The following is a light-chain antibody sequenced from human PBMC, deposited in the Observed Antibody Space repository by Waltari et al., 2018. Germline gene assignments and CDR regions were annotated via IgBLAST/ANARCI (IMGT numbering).Light chain of an antibody. CDR1: RSDVGVYTY. V-gene: IGLV2-14*01. Sequence: QSALTQPASVSGSPGQSITIPCTGTRSDVGVYTYVSWYQKHPGKAPKLRIYDVSNRASGVSDRFSGSKSGNTAYLTSSGLQADDEADYYCSSDTSIGAPYVIFGGGTKLTVL. CDR2: DVS. J-gene: IGLJ2*01. CDR3: SSDTSIGAPYVI.